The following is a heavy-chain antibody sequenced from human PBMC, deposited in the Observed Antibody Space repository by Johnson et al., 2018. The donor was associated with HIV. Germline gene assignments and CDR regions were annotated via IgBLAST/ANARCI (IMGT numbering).Heavy chain of an antibody. CDR1: GFTFSSYG. CDR3: TRAEQLAGCAFDI. D-gene: IGHD6-6*01. CDR2: TSYDGSNK. Sequence: QVQLVESGGGVVQPWRSLRLSCAASGFTFSSYGMHWVRQAPGKGLEWVAVTSYDGSNKYYADSVKGRFTISRDNSKNTLYLQMNSLRAEDTAVYYCTRAEQLAGCAFDIWGQGTMVTVSS. J-gene: IGHJ3*02. V-gene: IGHV3-30*19.